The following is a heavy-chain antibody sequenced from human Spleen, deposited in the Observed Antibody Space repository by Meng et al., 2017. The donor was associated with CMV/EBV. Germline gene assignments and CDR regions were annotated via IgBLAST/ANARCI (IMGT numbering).Heavy chain of an antibody. CDR3: AKDRGGWLQLDY. V-gene: IGHV3-23*01. CDR2: ISGSGGST. D-gene: IGHD5-24*01. J-gene: IGHJ4*02. Sequence: CAASGFTFSSYAMSWVRQAAGKGLEWVSAISGSGGSTYYADSVKGRFTISRDNSKNTLYLQMNSLRAEDTAVYYCAKDRGGWLQLDYWGQGTLVTVSS. CDR1: GFTFSSYA.